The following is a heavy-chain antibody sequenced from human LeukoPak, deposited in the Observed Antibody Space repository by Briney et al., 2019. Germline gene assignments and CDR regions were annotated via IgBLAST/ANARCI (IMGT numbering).Heavy chain of an antibody. J-gene: IGHJ4*02. CDR3: AIDGYSNSWYYFDY. CDR1: GFTFSSYG. CDR2: IWYDGTNK. Sequence: GGSLRLSCAASGFTFSSYGMHWVRQHPGEGLEWVAIIWYDGTNKYYSDSVKGRFTISRDDSKNTVYLQMNSLRAEDTALYYCAIDGYSNSWYYFDYWGQETLVTVSS. V-gene: IGHV3-33*01. D-gene: IGHD6-13*01.